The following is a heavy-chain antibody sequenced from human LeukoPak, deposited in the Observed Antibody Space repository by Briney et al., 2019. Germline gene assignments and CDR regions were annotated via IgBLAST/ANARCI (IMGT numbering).Heavy chain of an antibody. CDR2: INQDGSVK. J-gene: IGHJ4*02. CDR3: ARDPGSSSFDY. V-gene: IGHV3-7*01. Sequence: PGGSLRLSCAASGFTFSNYWMTWVRQAPGKGPEFVANINQDGSVKNYVDSVKGRFTISRDNAKNSLYLQMNSLRADDTAVYYCARDPGSSSFDYWGQGTLVTVSS. CDR1: GFTFSNYW. D-gene: IGHD6-13*01.